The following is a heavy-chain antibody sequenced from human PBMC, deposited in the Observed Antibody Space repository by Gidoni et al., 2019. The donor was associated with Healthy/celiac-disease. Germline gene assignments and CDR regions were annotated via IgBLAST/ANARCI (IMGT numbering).Heavy chain of an antibody. CDR3: ASLKFKVAGRAQNFDY. D-gene: IGHD2-15*01. J-gene: IGHJ4*02. Sequence: QVQLVESGGGVVEPGWSLRTSSAASGFTFSSQALLWVRQAPGKGLEWVAVISDDGSNKYYADSVKCRFTISRDNSKNTLYLQMNSLRAEDTAVYYCASLKFKVAGRAQNFDYWGQGTLVTVSS. V-gene: IGHV3-30-3*01. CDR1: GFTFSSQA. CDR2: ISDDGSNK.